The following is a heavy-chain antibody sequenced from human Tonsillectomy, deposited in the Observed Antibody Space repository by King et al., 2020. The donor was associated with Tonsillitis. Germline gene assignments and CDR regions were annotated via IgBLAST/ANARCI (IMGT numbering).Heavy chain of an antibody. J-gene: IGHJ4*02. V-gene: IGHV1-46*01. Sequence: VQLVESGAEVKKPGASVKVSCKASGYTFINYYMYWVRQAPGQGLEWMGMINPSGGSARYAQKFQGRVIMTRDTSTSTVYMELSSLRSDATAVYYCARDDRPHSSRIDYWGQGTLVTVSS. D-gene: IGHD2-2*01. CDR1: GYTFINYY. CDR2: INPSGGSA. CDR3: ARDDRPHSSRIDY.